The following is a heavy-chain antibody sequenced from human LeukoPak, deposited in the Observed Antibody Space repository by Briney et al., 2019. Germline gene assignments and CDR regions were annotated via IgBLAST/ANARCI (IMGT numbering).Heavy chain of an antibody. D-gene: IGHD5-12*01. CDR3: ATVATIGGPLGGGFDY. CDR2: FDPEDGET. J-gene: IGHJ4*02. CDR1: GYTLTELS. Sequence: EASVKVSCKVSGYTLTELSIHWVRQAPGKGLEWMGGFDPEDGETIYAQKFQGRVTMTEDTSTDTAYMELSSLRSEDTAVYYCATVATIGGPLGGGFDYWGQGTLVTVSS. V-gene: IGHV1-24*01.